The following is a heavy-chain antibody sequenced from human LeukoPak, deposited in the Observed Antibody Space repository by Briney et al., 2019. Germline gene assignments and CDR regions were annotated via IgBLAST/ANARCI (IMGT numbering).Heavy chain of an antibody. CDR3: AKGHITMVHGVIFSVDAFDI. J-gene: IGHJ3*02. D-gene: IGHD3-10*01. CDR1: GFTFSSYA. V-gene: IGHV3-23*01. CDR2: ISGSGGST. Sequence: PGGSLRLSCAASGFTFSSYAMSWVRQAPGKGLEWVSAISGSGGSTYYADSVKGRFTISRDNSKNTLYLQMNSLRAEDTAVYYCAKGHITMVHGVIFSVDAFDIWGQGTMVTVSS.